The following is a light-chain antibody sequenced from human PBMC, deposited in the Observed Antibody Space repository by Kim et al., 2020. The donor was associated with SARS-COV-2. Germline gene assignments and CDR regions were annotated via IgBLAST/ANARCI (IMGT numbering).Light chain of an antibody. CDR3: QQYNNWPPT. CDR1: QSVSSK. Sequence: EIVMTQSPATLSVSPGERATLSCRAGQSVSSKLAWYQQKPGQAPRLLIYGASTRATGIPARFSGSGSGTEFTLTISSLQSEDFAVYYCQQYNNWPPTFGQGTKMDIK. J-gene: IGKJ1*01. CDR2: GAS. V-gene: IGKV3-15*01.